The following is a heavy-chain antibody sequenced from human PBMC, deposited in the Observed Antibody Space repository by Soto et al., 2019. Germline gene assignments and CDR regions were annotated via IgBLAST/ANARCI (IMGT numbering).Heavy chain of an antibody. J-gene: IGHJ4*02. Sequence: QVQLQESGPGLVKPSGTLSLTCAVSGASISNGRWWSWVRQPPGEGLEWIGEIYHSGSTNYNPSLESRVTISLDTSMNQFSLKVTSVTAADTAIYYFARDADPGYSLGYWGQGTLVTVSS. CDR2: IYHSGST. CDR1: GASISNGRW. V-gene: IGHV4-4*02. CDR3: ARDADPGYSLGY. D-gene: IGHD5-18*01.